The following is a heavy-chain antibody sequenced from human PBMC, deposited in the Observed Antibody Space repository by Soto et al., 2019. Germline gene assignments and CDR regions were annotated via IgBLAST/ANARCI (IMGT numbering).Heavy chain of an antibody. J-gene: IGHJ4*02. CDR3: ARTDSRGSWAAWF. CDR1: GGSVSTGNYY. V-gene: IGHV4-61*01. CDR2: VSNSGNT. Sequence: QMQLQESGPGLVKPSETLSLICSVSGGSVSTGNYYWSWMRQPPGKGLEWIGYVSNSGNTNYNPSLRSRVTISVDTSKNQFSRRLSSVTAADTAMYHCARTDSRGSWAAWFWGQGILVTVSS. D-gene: IGHD3-22*01.